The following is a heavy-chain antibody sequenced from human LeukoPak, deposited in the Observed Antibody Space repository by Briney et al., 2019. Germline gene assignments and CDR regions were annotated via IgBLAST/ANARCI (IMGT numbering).Heavy chain of an antibody. D-gene: IGHD3-10*01. CDR1: GYTLTGYY. J-gene: IGHJ4*02. CDR3: ARGFSGSGSYYFDY. Sequence: GASVKVSCKASGYTLTGYYMHWVRQAPGQGLEWMGRINPNSGGTNYAQKFQGRVTMTRDTSISTAYMELSRLRSDDTAVYYCARGFSGSGSYYFDYWGQGTLVTVSS. V-gene: IGHV1-2*06. CDR2: INPNSGGT.